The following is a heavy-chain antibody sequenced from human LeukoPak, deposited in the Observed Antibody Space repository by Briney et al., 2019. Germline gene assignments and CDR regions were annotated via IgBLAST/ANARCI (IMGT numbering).Heavy chain of an antibody. Sequence: PGGSLRLSCAASGFTFSSYSMNWVRQAPGKGLEWVSYISSSGSTIYYADSVKGRFTISRDNAKNSLYLQMHSLRAEDTAVYYCASQPYGLFEYWGQGTLVTVSS. CDR1: GFTFSSYS. V-gene: IGHV3-48*04. D-gene: IGHD3-10*01. CDR2: ISSSGSTI. J-gene: IGHJ4*02. CDR3: ASQPYGLFEY.